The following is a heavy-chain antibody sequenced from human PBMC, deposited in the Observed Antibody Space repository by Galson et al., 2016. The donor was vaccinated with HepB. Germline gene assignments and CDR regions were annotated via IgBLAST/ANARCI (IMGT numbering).Heavy chain of an antibody. CDR3: ANVYGSASYYSSDY. J-gene: IGHJ4*02. CDR2: ISFDGGEK. CDR1: GFTFIDYA. Sequence: SLRLSCAASGFTFIDYAMHWVRQAPGKGLEWVAVISFDGGEKYYADSVNGRFSISRDNDKNTLYLQMNSLRPADTAFYYCANVYGSASYYSSDYWGQGTLVTVSS. V-gene: IGHV3-30-3*01. D-gene: IGHD3-10*01.